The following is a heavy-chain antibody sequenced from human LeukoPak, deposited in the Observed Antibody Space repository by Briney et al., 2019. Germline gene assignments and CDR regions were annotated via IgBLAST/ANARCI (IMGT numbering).Heavy chain of an antibody. V-gene: IGHV4-39*01. CDR2: IYYSGST. CDR1: GGSISSSSYY. Sequence: SETLSLTCTVSGGSISSSSYYWGWIRQPPGKGLEWIGSIYYSGSTYYNPSLKSRVTISVDTSKNQFSLKLSSVTAADTAVYYCARQISSGSYADYWGQGTLVTVSS. J-gene: IGHJ4*02. CDR3: ARQISSGSYADY. D-gene: IGHD1-26*01.